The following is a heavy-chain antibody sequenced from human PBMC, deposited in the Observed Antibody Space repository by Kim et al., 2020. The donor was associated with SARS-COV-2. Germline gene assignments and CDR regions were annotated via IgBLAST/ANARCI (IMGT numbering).Heavy chain of an antibody. J-gene: IGHJ6*02. V-gene: IGHV3-21*01. Sequence: GGSLRLSCAASGFTFSSYSMNWVRQAPGKGLEWVSSISSSSSYIYYADSVKGRFTISRDNAKNSLYLQMNSLRDEDTAVYYCARDSGCSSTSCYSYYYYYGMDVWGQGTTVTVSS. CDR1: GFTFSSYS. D-gene: IGHD2-2*02. CDR2: ISSSSSYI. CDR3: ARDSGCSSTSCYSYYYYYGMDV.